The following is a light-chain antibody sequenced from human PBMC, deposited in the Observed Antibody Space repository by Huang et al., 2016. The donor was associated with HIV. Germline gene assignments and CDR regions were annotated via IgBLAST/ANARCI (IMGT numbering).Light chain of an antibody. Sequence: THSPATLSVSPGDRATLSCRTSQSVGRNFVWYQQKVGQPPRVLFSGASIRATGAPDRVSASGSGTEFTLTISSLQSEDAAFYYCQQSSNWPPGVTFGQGTRVEIK. V-gene: IGKV3-15*01. CDR2: GAS. J-gene: IGKJ1*01. CDR3: QQSSNWPPGVT. CDR1: QSVGRN.